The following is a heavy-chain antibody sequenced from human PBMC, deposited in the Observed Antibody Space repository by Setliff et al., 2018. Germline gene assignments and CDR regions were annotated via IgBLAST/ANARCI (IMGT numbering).Heavy chain of an antibody. Sequence: ASVKVSCKASGYTFTEYSIHWVRQAPGQGLEWMGWINPNTGGSNYAQKFQGRVTMTTDTSISTAYMEMSRLTSDDTAVYYCAKVNYYDKSAYLPFDYWGQGTQVTVS. CDR3: AKVNYYDKSAYLPFDY. CDR1: GYTFTEYS. V-gene: IGHV1-2*02. D-gene: IGHD3-22*01. J-gene: IGHJ4*02. CDR2: INPNTGGS.